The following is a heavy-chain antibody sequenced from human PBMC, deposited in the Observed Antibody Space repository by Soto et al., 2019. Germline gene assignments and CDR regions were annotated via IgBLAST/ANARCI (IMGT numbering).Heavy chain of an antibody. CDR2: INPNSGGA. J-gene: IGHJ4*02. CDR1: GYTFIGYY. D-gene: IGHD5-12*01. CDR3: ARSGGGYDLGDY. V-gene: IGHV1-2*02. Sequence: QVQLVQSGAEVKKPGASVKVSCKASGYTFIGYYIHWVRQAPGQGLEWMGWINPNSGGAKYSQKFQARVTMTSDTSISTAYMELSRLKSDDTAVYYCARSGGGYDLGDYWGQGTLVTVSS.